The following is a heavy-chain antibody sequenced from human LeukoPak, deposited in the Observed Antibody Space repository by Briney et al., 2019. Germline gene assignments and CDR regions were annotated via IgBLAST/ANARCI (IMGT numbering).Heavy chain of an antibody. V-gene: IGHV1-2*02. CDR3: ARYGSGPVDY. CDR1: GYTFTGYY. CDR2: INPNSGGT. Sequence: ASVKVSCKASGYTFTGYYMHWVRQAPGQGLEWMGWINPNSGGTNYAQKFQGRVTMTTDTSTSTAYMELRSLRSDDTAVYYCARYGSGPVDYWGQGTLVTVSS. D-gene: IGHD3-10*01. J-gene: IGHJ4*02.